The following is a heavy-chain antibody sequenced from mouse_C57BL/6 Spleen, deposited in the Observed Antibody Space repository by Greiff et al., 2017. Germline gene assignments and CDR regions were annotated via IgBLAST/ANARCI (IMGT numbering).Heavy chain of an antibody. CDR3: ARAEFERIYIDD. CDR1: GYTFTSYW. Sequence: QVQLQQSGTELVKPGASVKLSCTASGYTFTSYWMHWVKQRPGQGLEWIGKINPSDSDTTYNETFKGKATLTVDKSSSTAYMQLSSLTSEDSAVYYCARAEFERIYIDDWGQGTTLTVSS. CDR2: INPSDSDT. J-gene: IGHJ2*01. V-gene: IGHV1-53*01.